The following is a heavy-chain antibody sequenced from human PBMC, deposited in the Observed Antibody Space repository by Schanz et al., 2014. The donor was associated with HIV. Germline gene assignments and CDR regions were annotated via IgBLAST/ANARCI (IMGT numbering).Heavy chain of an antibody. Sequence: QVQLVESGGGVVQPGRSLRLSCAASGFTFSSYALHWVRQAPGKGLERVAVISYDGNKKYYADSVKGRFTISRDNSKNTLYLQMNSLRAEDTAVYYCARDGSSGWQDPFDYWGQGTLVTVSS. J-gene: IGHJ4*02. D-gene: IGHD6-19*01. V-gene: IGHV3-30*04. CDR2: ISYDGNKK. CDR3: ARDGSSGWQDPFDY. CDR1: GFTFSSYA.